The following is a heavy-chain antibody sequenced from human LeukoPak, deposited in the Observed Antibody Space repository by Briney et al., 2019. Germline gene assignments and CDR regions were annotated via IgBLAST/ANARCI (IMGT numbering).Heavy chain of an antibody. V-gene: IGHV4-59*01. J-gene: IGHJ4*02. Sequence: PSETLSLTCTVSGGSISSYYWSWIRQPPGKGLEWIGYIYYSGSTNYNPSLKSRVTISVDTSKNQFSLKLSSVTAADTAVYYCARVGSSGWLHSKYFDYWGQGTLVTVSS. CDR2: IYYSGST. CDR3: ARVGSSGWLHSKYFDY. D-gene: IGHD6-19*01. CDR1: GGSISSYY.